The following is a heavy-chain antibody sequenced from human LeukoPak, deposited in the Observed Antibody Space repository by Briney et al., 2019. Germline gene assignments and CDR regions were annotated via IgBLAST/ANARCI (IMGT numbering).Heavy chain of an antibody. CDR2: IKTDGSIT. D-gene: IGHD6-19*01. CDR1: GFSFSVYW. Sequence: PGGSLRLSCAASGFSFSVYWMHWVRQAPGKGPVWVSRIKTDGSITDYADFVKGRFTISRDNAKNTLYLQMNSLRAEDTAVYYCAREHSSGWYYHAFDIWGQGTMVTVSS. CDR3: AREHSSGWYYHAFDI. V-gene: IGHV3-74*01. J-gene: IGHJ3*02.